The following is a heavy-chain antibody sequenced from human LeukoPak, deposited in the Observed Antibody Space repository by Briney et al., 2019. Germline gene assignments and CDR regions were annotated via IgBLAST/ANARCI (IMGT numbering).Heavy chain of an antibody. CDR1: GFTVNSNY. Sequence: GGSLRLSCAASGFTVNSNYLSWVRQAPGKGLEWVSTLYNTGNTYSADSVKGRFSISRDNSKNTLFLQMNSLRAEDTAVYYCARLTPAAGRLYFVDWGPGTLVTVSS. CDR2: LYNTGNT. D-gene: IGHD6-13*01. CDR3: ARLTPAAGRLYFVD. V-gene: IGHV3-53*01. J-gene: IGHJ4*02.